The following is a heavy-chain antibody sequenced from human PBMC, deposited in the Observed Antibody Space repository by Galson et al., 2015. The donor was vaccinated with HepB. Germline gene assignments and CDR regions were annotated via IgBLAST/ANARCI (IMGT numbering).Heavy chain of an antibody. J-gene: IGHJ3*02. Sequence: SLRLSCAASGFTFGTHAMHWVRQAPGKGLEWVAVISFDGNNNSFVDSVKGGFTIPRDNSQNRLFLQMNSLRTEDTAIFYCAKVGGDYYYDTSGLDAFDIWGQGTMVTVSS. CDR1: GFTFGTHA. D-gene: IGHD3-22*01. CDR2: ISFDGNNN. V-gene: IGHV3-30*18. CDR3: AKVGGDYYYDTSGLDAFDI.